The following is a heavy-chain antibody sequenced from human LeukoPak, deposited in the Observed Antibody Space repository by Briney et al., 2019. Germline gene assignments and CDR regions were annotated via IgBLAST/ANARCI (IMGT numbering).Heavy chain of an antibody. CDR3: ARDTYYYDSSGYYYFDY. Sequence: SETLSLTCTVSGVSIRSYYWSWIRQPAGKGLEWIGRFHTSGSTNYNPSLKSRVTMSVDTSKNQFSLKLSSVTAADTAVCSCARDTYYYDSSGYYYFDYWGQGTLVTVSS. CDR2: FHTSGST. D-gene: IGHD3-22*01. V-gene: IGHV4-4*07. J-gene: IGHJ4*02. CDR1: GVSIRSYY.